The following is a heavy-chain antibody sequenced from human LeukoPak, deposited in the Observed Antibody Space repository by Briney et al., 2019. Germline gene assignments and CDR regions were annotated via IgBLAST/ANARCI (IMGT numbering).Heavy chain of an antibody. D-gene: IGHD1-1*01. V-gene: IGHV3-74*03. CDR3: TTETYRRFDY. CDR1: GFTFSRDW. CDR2: ISDDGSIT. J-gene: IGHJ4*02. Sequence: GGSLRLSCAASGFTFSRDWMHWVRQAPGKGLVWVSRISDDGSITTYADSVQGRFTISRDNAKNSLYLQIDSLRAEDTAVYYCTTETYRRFDYWGQGTLVTVSS.